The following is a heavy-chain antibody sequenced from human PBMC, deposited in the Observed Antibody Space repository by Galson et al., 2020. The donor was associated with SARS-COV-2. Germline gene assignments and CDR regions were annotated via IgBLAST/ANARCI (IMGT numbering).Heavy chain of an antibody. J-gene: IGHJ6*02. D-gene: IGHD3-10*01. V-gene: IGHV4-59*01. CDR3: TRGKFAGGQSFNGMDV. Sequence: SETLSLTCTVSGGSINSDWWCWIRQPPGKGLEWIGYIDYNGGTKYHPSLESRVTISVDTSKTHFSLQLTSVTSADTAVYYCTRGKFAGGQSFNGMDVWGQGTTVTVSS. CDR2: IDYNGGT. CDR1: GGSINSDW.